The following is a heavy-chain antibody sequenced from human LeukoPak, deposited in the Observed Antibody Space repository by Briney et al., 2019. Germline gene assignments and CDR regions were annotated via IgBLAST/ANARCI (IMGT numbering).Heavy chain of an antibody. CDR2: ISGSGGST. Sequence: GGSLRLSCAASGFTFSSYAMSWVRQAPGKGLEWVSAISGSGGSTYYADSVKGRFNISRDNSKNTLYLQMYSLRAQDTAVYYCAKIDSSGWLYYFNYWGQGTLVTVSS. J-gene: IGHJ4*02. V-gene: IGHV3-23*01. D-gene: IGHD6-19*01. CDR3: AKIDSSGWLYYFNY. CDR1: GFTFSSYA.